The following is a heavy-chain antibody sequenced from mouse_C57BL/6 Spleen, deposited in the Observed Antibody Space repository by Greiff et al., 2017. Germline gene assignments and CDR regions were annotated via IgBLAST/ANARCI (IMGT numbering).Heavy chain of an antibody. V-gene: IGHV10-1*01. Sequence: EAGGGLVQPKGSLKLSCAASGFSFNTYAMNWVRQAPGKGLEWVARIRSKSNNYATYYADSVKDRFTISRDDSESMLYLQMNNLKTEDTAMYYCVKGLLLLDVWGTGTTVTVSS. J-gene: IGHJ1*03. D-gene: IGHD1-1*01. CDR3: VKGLLLLDV. CDR1: GFSFNTYA. CDR2: IRSKSNNYAT.